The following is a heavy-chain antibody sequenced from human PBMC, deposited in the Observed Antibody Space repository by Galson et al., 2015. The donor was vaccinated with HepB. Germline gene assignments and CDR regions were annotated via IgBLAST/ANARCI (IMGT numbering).Heavy chain of an antibody. V-gene: IGHV3-21*01. D-gene: IGHD3-10*01. CDR1: GITFNTYS. J-gene: IGHJ4*02. CDR2: ISSSSSYI. CDR3: ATVEILVVRGGLRTKSYFDY. Sequence: SLRLSCAASGITFNTYSMNWVRQAPGKGLEWVSSISSSSSYIYYADSVKGRFTISRDNARNSLYLQMNSLRAKDTAVYHCATVEILVVRGGLRTKSYFDYWGRGTLVTVPS.